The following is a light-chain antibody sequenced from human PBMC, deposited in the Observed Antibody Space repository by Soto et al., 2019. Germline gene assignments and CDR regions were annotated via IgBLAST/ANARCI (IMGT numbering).Light chain of an antibody. V-gene: IGKV3-20*01. CDR1: ETIGRAY. Sequence: IVLTQSPGTLSLSPGERATVSCRASETIGRAYFAWYQHRPGRTPRLVLSATSNRAAGIPDRFGGSGSGADFTLTIIGVEPEDFAVYYCQQYGSSPWTFGQGTTVEIK. J-gene: IGKJ1*01. CDR3: QQYGSSPWT. CDR2: ATS.